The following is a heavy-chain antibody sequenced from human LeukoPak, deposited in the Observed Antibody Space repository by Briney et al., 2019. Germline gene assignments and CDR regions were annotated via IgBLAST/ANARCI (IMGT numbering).Heavy chain of an antibody. CDR2: ISGSGDGT. J-gene: IGHJ3*02. D-gene: IGHD3-16*01. CDR3: ARLGGAEYFDAFDI. CDR1: GFTFSSFA. V-gene: IGHV3-23*01. Sequence: GGSLRLSCAASGFTFSSFAMSWVRQAPGKGLEWVSAISGSGDGTYYADSVKGRFTISRDNSKNTLSLQMNSLRAEDTAVYYCARLGGAEYFDAFDIWGQGTMVTVSS.